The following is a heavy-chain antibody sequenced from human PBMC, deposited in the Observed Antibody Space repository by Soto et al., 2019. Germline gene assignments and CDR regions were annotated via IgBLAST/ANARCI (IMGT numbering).Heavy chain of an antibody. D-gene: IGHD2-2*01. V-gene: IGHV1-69*02. CDR2: IIPMVTVT. J-gene: IGHJ3*01. Sequence: SVKVSCKAAVGTFNTYTLIWVRQAPGHGLEWMGRIIPMVTVTNSAQKFQGRLTLTADKSTGTAFMELTSLRSDDTAVYYCSIGSWSAETFDVWGQGTMVT. CDR1: VGTFNTYT. CDR3: SIGSWSAETFDV.